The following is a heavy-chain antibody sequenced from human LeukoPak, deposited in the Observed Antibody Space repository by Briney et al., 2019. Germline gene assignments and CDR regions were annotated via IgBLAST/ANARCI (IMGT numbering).Heavy chain of an antibody. D-gene: IGHD3-3*01. CDR3: ARGVLRFLEWLSFPDY. V-gene: IGHV1-69*13. J-gene: IGHJ4*02. CDR1: GGTFSSYA. Sequence: VASVKVSCKASGGTFSSYAISWVRQAPGQGLEWMGGIIPIFGTANYAQKFQGRVTITADESTSTAYMELSSLRSEDTAVYYCARGVLRFLEWLSFPDYWGQGTLVTVSS. CDR2: IIPIFGTA.